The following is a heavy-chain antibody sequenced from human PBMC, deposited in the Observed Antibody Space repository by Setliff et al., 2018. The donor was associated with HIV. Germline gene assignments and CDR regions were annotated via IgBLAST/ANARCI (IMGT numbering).Heavy chain of an antibody. J-gene: IGHJ4*02. CDR3: VRDTTSGWMLTS. CDR2: ISLDTRPI. D-gene: IGHD6-25*01. Sequence: HPGGSLRLSCAASGFSFSSFGMNWVRQAPGKGLEWIPYISLDTRPIYYADSVRGRFTVSRDNAGASLFLQMNSLRAEDTAIYYCVRDTTSGWMLTSWGQGTLVTVSS. V-gene: IGHV3-48*04. CDR1: GFSFSSFG.